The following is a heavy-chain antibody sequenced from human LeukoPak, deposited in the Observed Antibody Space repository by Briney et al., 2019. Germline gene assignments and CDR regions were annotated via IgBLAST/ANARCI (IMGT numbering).Heavy chain of an antibody. Sequence: TXSGGSIRSXXXXWIRXXAGXXXXXXXRIYSSGNTNCNPSFESRVTMSVDTSKNQLSLKLKSVTAADTAVYYCARTLDKDSSSAPYYYYMDVWGKGTTVTVSS. V-gene: IGHV4-4*07. CDR3: ARTLDKDSSSAPYYYYMDV. CDR1: GGSIRSXX. D-gene: IGHD6-13*01. J-gene: IGHJ6*03. CDR2: IYSSGNT.